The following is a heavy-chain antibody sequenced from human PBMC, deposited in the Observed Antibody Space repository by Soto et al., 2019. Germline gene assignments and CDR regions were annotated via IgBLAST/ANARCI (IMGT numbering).Heavy chain of an antibody. CDR2: ISYDGSNK. V-gene: IGHV3-30*18. Sequence: GGSLRLSCAASGFTFSNYGMHWVRQAPGKGLEWVAVISYDGSNKYYADSVKGRFTISRDNSKNTLYLQMNSLRAEDTAVYYCAKTWYNYDFWSGFDYWGQGTLVTVSS. D-gene: IGHD3-3*01. CDR1: GFTFSNYG. J-gene: IGHJ4*02. CDR3: AKTWYNYDFWSGFDY.